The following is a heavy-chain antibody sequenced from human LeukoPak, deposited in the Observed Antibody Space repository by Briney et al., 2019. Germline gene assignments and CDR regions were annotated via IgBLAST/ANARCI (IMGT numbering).Heavy chain of an antibody. D-gene: IGHD3-3*01. J-gene: IGHJ6*02. CDR3: ARGDDFWSGYSPYYYYGMDV. CDR2: ISAYNGNT. Sequence: ASVKVSCKASGYTFTSYGISWVRQAPGQGLEWMGWISAYNGNTNYAQKLQGRVTMTTDTSTSTAYMELRSLRSDDTAVYYCARGDDFWSGYSPYYYYGMDVWAKGPRSPSP. CDR1: GYTFTSYG. V-gene: IGHV1-18*01.